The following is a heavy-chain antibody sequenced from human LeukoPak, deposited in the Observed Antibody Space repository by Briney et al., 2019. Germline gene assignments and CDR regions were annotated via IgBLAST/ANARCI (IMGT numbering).Heavy chain of an antibody. CDR1: GFTFSSYA. V-gene: IGHV3-23*01. J-gene: IGHJ6*02. Sequence: GGSLRLSCASSGFTFSSYALSWVRQAPGKGLEWVSAIRGSGGSTYYADSVKGRFTISRDNSKNTLYLEMNSLRAEDTAVYYCAKETDQYYYYGMDVWGQGTTVTVSS. CDR3: AKETDQYYYYGMDV. CDR2: IRGSGGST.